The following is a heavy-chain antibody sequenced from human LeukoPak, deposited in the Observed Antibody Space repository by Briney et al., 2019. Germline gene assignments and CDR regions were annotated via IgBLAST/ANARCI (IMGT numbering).Heavy chain of an antibody. D-gene: IGHD2-15*01. J-gene: IGHJ5*02. CDR1: GGSISSSSYY. Sequence: SETLSLTCTVSGGSISSSSYYWGWIRQPPGKGLEWIGSIYYSGSTYYNPSLKSRVTISVDTSKNQLSLKLSSVTAADTAVYYCARQEGEDIVVVVAAGNWFDPWGQGTLVTVSS. CDR3: ARQEGEDIVVVVAAGNWFDP. CDR2: IYYSGST. V-gene: IGHV4-39*01.